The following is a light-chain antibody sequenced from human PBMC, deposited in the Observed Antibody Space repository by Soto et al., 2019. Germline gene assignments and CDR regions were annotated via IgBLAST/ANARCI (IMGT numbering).Light chain of an antibody. CDR1: QSVGNY. CDR2: EAS. CDR3: QQRSYWLS. J-gene: IGKJ4*01. Sequence: EIVLTHSPATLSLSPGERATLSCRANQSVGNYLAWYQHKPGQAPRLLIYEASARASGIPARFSGSGSGTDFTLTISSLEPEDFAVYYCQQRSYWLSFGGGTKVDI. V-gene: IGKV3-11*01.